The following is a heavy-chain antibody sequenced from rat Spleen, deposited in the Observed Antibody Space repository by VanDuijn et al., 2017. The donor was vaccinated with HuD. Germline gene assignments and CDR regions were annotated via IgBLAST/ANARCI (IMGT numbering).Heavy chain of an antibody. Sequence: EVQLVESDGGLVQPGRSLKLSCAASGFTFDDYGMAWVRQAPKNGLEWVASISWDGSSTYYPDSVKGRFTISRDNAKNALYLQMNNLRSEDTALYYCTREGYGGYRGSFDYWGQGVMVTVSS. CDR1: GFTFDDYG. V-gene: IGHV5-29*01. CDR3: TREGYGGYRGSFDY. CDR2: ISWDGSST. J-gene: IGHJ2*01. D-gene: IGHD1-11*01.